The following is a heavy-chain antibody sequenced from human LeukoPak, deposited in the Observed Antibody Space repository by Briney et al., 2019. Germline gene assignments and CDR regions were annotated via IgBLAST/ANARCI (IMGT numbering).Heavy chain of an antibody. V-gene: IGHV4-34*01. CDR3: ARGRQDVTMIVVVMTAVSYYLDV. CDR1: GGSFSGYY. Sequence: SETLSLTCAVYGGSFSGYYWTWIRQTPEKGLEWIGEMNPSGSTNYNPSLKSRVTISVDTSKNQFSLELSSVTAADTAVYYCARGRQDVTMIVVVMTAVSYYLDVWGKGTTVTV. J-gene: IGHJ6*03. D-gene: IGHD3-22*01. CDR2: MNPSGST.